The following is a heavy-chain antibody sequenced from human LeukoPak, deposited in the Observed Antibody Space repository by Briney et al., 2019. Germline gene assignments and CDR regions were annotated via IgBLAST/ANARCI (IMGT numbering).Heavy chain of an antibody. D-gene: IGHD6-13*01. Sequence: PSKTLSLTCTVSGYSISSGYYWGWIRQPPGKGLEWIGSLYHSGSTYYNPSLKSRVTISVDTSKNQFSLELSSVTAADTAVYYCARAIIAAAGTDAFDIWGQGTMVTVSS. CDR1: GYSISSGYY. CDR3: ARAIIAAAGTDAFDI. CDR2: LYHSGST. V-gene: IGHV4-38-2*02. J-gene: IGHJ3*02.